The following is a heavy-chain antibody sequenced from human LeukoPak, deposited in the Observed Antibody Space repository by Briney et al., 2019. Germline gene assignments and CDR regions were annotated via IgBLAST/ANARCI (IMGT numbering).Heavy chain of an antibody. J-gene: IGHJ4*02. Sequence: GGSLRLSCVGSGFTSIAYALTWVRRAPGKGLEWVSYISTGSSTTYYADSVKGRFTISRDNVENSLYLQMNSLRDEDTAVYYCARVAAGYSVNYFDYWGQGTLVTVSS. CDR1: GFTSIAYA. CDR3: ARVAAGYSVNYFDY. V-gene: IGHV3-48*02. D-gene: IGHD4-23*01. CDR2: ISTGSSTT.